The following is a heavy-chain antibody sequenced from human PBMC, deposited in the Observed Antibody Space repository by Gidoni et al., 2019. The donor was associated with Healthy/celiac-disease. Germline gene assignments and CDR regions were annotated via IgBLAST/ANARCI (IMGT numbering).Heavy chain of an antibody. J-gene: IGHJ3*02. CDR2: IIPILGIA. CDR1: GGTFSSYP. Sequence: QVQLVQSGAEVKKPGSSVKVSCKASGGTFSSYPISWVRQAPGQGLEWMGRIIPILGIANYAQKFQGRVTITADKSTSTAYMELSSLRSEDTAVYYCARVKRVAEAFDIWGQGTMVTVSS. V-gene: IGHV1-69*02. CDR3: ARVKRVAEAFDI. D-gene: IGHD2-15*01.